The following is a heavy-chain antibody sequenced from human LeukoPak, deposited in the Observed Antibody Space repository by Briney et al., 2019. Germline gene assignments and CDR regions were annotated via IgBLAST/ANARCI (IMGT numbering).Heavy chain of an antibody. Sequence: PGGSLRLSCAASGFTFSNYWMFWVRQAPGRGRVWVSHIKGDGGTTSYAESVKGRFTISRDNAKNTLSLQMSSLRVEDTAVYYCARGGVTAGFDYWGQGTLVTVSS. CDR2: IKGDGGTT. D-gene: IGHD2-21*02. CDR3: ARGGVTAGFDY. V-gene: IGHV3-74*01. J-gene: IGHJ4*02. CDR1: GFTFSNYW.